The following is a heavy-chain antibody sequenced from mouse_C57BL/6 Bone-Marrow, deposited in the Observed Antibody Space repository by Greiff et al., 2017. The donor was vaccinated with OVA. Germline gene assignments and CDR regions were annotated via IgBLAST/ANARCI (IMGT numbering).Heavy chain of an antibody. CDR3: AMPGDYDGDWFAY. J-gene: IGHJ3*01. V-gene: IGHV1-47*01. CDR2: FHPYNDDT. Sequence: QVHVKQSGAELVKPGASVKMSCKASGYTFTTYPIEWMKQNHGKSLEWIGNFHPYNDDTKYNEKFKGKATLTVEKSSSTVYLELSRLTSDDSAVYYCAMPGDYDGDWFAYWGQGTLVTVSA. D-gene: IGHD2-4*01. CDR1: GYTFTTYP.